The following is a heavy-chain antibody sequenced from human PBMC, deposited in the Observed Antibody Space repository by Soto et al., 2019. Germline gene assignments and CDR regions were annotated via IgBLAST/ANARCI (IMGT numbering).Heavy chain of an antibody. Sequence: GGSLRLSCAASGFTVSTNYMSWVRQAPGKGLEWVSIIYSGGSTYYADSVKGRFTISRDNSKNTLYLQMNSLRAEDTAVYYCASLDGSYYGPYYFDFWGQGTLVTVSS. CDR2: IYSGGST. J-gene: IGHJ4*02. V-gene: IGHV3-53*01. CDR1: GFTVSTNY. CDR3: ASLDGSYYGPYYFDF. D-gene: IGHD1-26*01.